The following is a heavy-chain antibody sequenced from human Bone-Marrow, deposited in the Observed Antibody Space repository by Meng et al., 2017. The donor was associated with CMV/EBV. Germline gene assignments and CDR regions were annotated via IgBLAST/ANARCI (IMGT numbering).Heavy chain of an antibody. CDR2: IYYSGST. V-gene: IGHV4-61*01. Sequence: ESLKISCTVSGGSVSSGSYHWSWIRQPPGKGLEWIGYIYYSGSTNYNPSLKSRVTISVDTSKNQFSLKLSSVTAADTAVYYCASLLRPEGPWYYYYYGMDVWGQGTTVTVSS. CDR3: ASLLRPEGPWYYYYYGMDV. J-gene: IGHJ6*02. CDR1: GGSVSSGSYH. D-gene: IGHD3-3*01.